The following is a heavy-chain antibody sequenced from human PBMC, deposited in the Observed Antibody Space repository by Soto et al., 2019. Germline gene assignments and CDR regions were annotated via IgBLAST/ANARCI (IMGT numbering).Heavy chain of an antibody. V-gene: IGHV4-34*01. CDR3: ARARPGVYSNRPFDP. CDR1: GGSFSVYH. D-gene: IGHD2-15*01. CDR2: INQSRST. Sequence: PSETLSLTCDVYGGSFSVYHWSLIRQPPGKALEWIGEINQSRSTNYNPSLKSRVTISIDTSKNQFSLKLSSVTAADTAVYYCARARPGVYSNRPFDPWGQGTLVTVSS. J-gene: IGHJ5*02.